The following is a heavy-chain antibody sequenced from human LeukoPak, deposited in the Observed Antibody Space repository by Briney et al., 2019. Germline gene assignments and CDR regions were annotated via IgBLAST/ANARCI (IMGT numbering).Heavy chain of an antibody. CDR3: ARDARLYSSSWYFDY. J-gene: IGHJ4*02. CDR2: ISHSSSTI. CDR1: GFTFSSYS. Sequence: PGGSLRLSCAASGFTFSSYSMNWVRQAPGKGLEWVSYISHSSSTIYYADSVKGRFTISRDNAKKSLYLQMNSLRAEDTAVYYCARDARLYSSSWYFDYWGQGTLVTVSS. D-gene: IGHD6-13*01. V-gene: IGHV3-48*01.